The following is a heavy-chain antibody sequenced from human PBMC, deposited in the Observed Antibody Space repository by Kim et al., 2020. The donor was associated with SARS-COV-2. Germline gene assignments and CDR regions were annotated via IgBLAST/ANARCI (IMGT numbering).Heavy chain of an antibody. CDR3: ARDPKWEPAFDY. CDR1: GGSISSSSYY. CDR2: IYYSGST. V-gene: IGHV4-39*07. Sequence: SETLSLTCTVSGGSISSSSYYWGWIRQPPGKGLEWIGSIYYSGSTYYNPSLKSRVTISVDTSKNQFSLKLSSVTAADTAVYYCARDPKWEPAFDYWGQGTLVTVSS. D-gene: IGHD1-26*01. J-gene: IGHJ4*02.